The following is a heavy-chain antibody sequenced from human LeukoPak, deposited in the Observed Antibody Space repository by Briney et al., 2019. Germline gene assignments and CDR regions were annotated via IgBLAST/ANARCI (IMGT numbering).Heavy chain of an antibody. D-gene: IGHD2-2*01. V-gene: IGHV3-11*01. CDR1: GFTFSNYW. Sequence: GGSLRLSCAASGFTFSNYWVHWVRQAPGKGLERVSYISSSGSTIYYADSVKGRFTISRDNAKNSLYLQMNSLRAEDTAVYYCARVLGGYCSSTSCSRSYGMDVWGQGTTVTVSS. CDR2: ISSSGSTI. J-gene: IGHJ6*02. CDR3: ARVLGGYCSSTSCSRSYGMDV.